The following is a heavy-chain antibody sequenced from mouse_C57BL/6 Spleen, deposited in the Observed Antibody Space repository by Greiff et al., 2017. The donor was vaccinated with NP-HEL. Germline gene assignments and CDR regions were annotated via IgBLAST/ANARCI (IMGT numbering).Heavy chain of an antibody. J-gene: IGHJ1*03. V-gene: IGHV8-12*01. CDR2: IYWDDDK. Sequence: ESGPGILQSSQTLSLTCSFSGFSLSTSGMGVSWIRQPSGKGLEWLAHIYWDDDKRYNPSLKSRLTISKDTSRNQVFLKITSVDTADTATYYCARRAEGGYFYWYFDVWGTGTTVTVAS. D-gene: IGHD2-3*01. CDR3: ARRAEGGYFYWYFDV. CDR1: GFSLSTSGMG.